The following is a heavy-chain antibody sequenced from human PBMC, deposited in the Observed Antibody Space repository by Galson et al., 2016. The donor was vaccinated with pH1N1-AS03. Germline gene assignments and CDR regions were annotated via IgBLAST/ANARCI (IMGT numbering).Heavy chain of an antibody. Sequence: SVKVSCKASGGTFSSYVISWVRQAPGQGLEWMGEIIPIFGTANYAQRFQGRVTITADESTSTAYMEVSSLRSEDTAVYYCARDFSDAYPQGYDYWGQGTLVIVSS. CDR3: ARDFSDAYPQGYDY. J-gene: IGHJ4*02. CDR2: IIPIFGTA. D-gene: IGHD2-15*01. V-gene: IGHV1-69*13. CDR1: GGTFSSYV.